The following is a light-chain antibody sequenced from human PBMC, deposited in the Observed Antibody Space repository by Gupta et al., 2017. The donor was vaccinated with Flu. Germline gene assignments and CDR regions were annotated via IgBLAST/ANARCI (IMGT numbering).Light chain of an antibody. Sequence: IACKSDQSLLNSNGYNYLDWYLQKPGQSPQLLIYLGSSRASGVPDRFSGSGSGTDFTLRISRVEADDVGVYYCMQALQTPRTFGQGTKVEIK. CDR1: QSLLNSNGYNY. CDR3: MQALQTPRT. J-gene: IGKJ1*01. V-gene: IGKV2-28*01. CDR2: LGS.